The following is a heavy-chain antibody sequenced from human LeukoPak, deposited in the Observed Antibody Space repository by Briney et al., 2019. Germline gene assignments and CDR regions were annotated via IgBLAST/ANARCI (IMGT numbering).Heavy chain of an antibody. CDR1: GGSISSGGYS. CDR3: ARDGPAFDI. D-gene: IGHD3/OR15-3a*01. J-gene: IGHJ3*02. CDR2: IYHSGST. Sequence: PSETLSLTCAVSGGSISSGGYSWSWIRQPPGKGLEWIGYIYHSGSTYYNPSLKSRVTISVDRSKNQFSLKLSSVTAADTAVYYCARDGPAFDIWGQGTMVTVSS. V-gene: IGHV4-30-2*01.